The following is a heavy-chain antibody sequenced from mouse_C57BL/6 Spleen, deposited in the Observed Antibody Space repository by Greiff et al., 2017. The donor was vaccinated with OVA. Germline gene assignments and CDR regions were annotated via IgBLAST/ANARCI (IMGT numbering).Heavy chain of an antibody. CDR1: GYAFSSSW. D-gene: IGHD2-2*01. CDR2: IYPGDGDT. J-gene: IGHJ4*01. CDR3: AGYDDAMDY. V-gene: IGHV1-82*01. Sequence: QVQLQQSGPELVKPGASVKISCKASGYAFSSSWMNWVKQRPGKGLEWIGRIYPGDGDTNYNGKFKGKATLTADKSSSTAYMQLSSLTSEDSAVYFCAGYDDAMDYGGQGTSVTVSS.